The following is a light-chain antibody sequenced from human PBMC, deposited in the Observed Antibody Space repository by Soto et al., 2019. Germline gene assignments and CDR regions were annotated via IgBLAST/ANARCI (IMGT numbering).Light chain of an antibody. CDR3: QQRSKWPLT. J-gene: IGKJ4*01. CDR2: DAN. CDR1: QCVSSY. V-gene: IGKV3-11*01. Sequence: EIVLTQSPDTLSLSPGERATLSCRASQCVSSYLAWFQQKPGQAPRLLIYDANTRASGIPARFSGSGSGTDFTLSISSLEPEDFAVYYCQQRSKWPLTFGGGTKVEI.